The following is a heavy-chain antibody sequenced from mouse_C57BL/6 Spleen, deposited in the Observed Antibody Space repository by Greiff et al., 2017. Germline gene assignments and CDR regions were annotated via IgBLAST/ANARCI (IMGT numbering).Heavy chain of an antibody. CDR3: TIVLSGSSLAC. Sequence: VQLQQSGPELVKPGASVKLSCTASGYTFTSYDINWVKQRPGQGLEWIGWIYPRDGSTKYNEKFKGKATLTVDTSSSTAYMELHSLTSEDTAVYFCTIVLSGSSLACWGQGTLVTVSA. V-gene: IGHV1-85*01. CDR2: IYPRDGST. D-gene: IGHD1-1*01. CDR1: GYTFTSYD. J-gene: IGHJ3*01.